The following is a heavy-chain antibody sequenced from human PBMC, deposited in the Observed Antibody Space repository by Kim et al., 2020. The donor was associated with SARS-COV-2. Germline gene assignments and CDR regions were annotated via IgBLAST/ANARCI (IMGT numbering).Heavy chain of an antibody. D-gene: IGHD6-19*01. J-gene: IGHJ4*02. CDR2: INHGGST. Sequence: RQPPGKGLEWIGEINHGGSTNYHPSLKSRVNISIDTSKNQFSLKLTSVGAADTAVYYCATGYSSGPFDSWGQGTLVTVSS. V-gene: IGHV4-34*01. CDR3: ATGYSSGPFDS.